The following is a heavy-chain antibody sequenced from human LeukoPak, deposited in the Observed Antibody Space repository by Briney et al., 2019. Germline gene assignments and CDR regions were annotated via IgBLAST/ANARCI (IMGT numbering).Heavy chain of an antibody. J-gene: IGHJ4*02. D-gene: IGHD3-22*01. Sequence: GGSLRLSCAASGFTFSSYSMNWVRQAPGKGLEWVSSISSSSSYIYYADSVKGRFTISRDNSKNTLYLQMNSLRAEDTAVYYCAKDYHRYYDSFFDYWGQGTLVTVSS. CDR2: ISSSSSYI. CDR3: AKDYHRYYDSFFDY. V-gene: IGHV3-21*01. CDR1: GFTFSSYS.